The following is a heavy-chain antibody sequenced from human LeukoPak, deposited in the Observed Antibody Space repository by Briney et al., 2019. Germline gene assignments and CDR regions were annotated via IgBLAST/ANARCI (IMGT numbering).Heavy chain of an antibody. V-gene: IGHV4-59*02. D-gene: IGHD3-22*01. Sequence: SETLSLTCTVSGDSVSGYYWSWVRQPPGKGLQWIGYIHHSGSTYNNPSLKSRVTISVDTSKRQFSLKLTSVTAADTAVYYCARGRYYDSTGYHLWGGDAFDIWGQGTMATVSS. J-gene: IGHJ3*02. CDR1: GDSVSGYY. CDR3: ARGRYYDSTGYHLWGGDAFDI. CDR2: IHHSGST.